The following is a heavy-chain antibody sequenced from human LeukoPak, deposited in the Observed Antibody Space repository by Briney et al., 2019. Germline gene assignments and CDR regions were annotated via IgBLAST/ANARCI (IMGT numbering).Heavy chain of an antibody. J-gene: IGHJ4*02. CDR1: GASISSSPHY. Sequence: SETLSLTCTVSGASISSSPHYWGWLRQAPGKGLEWIGTLYYSGTTFYKPSLKSRLTMSVDTSKNQFSLMLTSVTAADTAVYYCASLTMIVVPWGQGTLVTVSS. D-gene: IGHD3-22*01. V-gene: IGHV4-39*07. CDR3: ASLTMIVVP. CDR2: LYYSGTT.